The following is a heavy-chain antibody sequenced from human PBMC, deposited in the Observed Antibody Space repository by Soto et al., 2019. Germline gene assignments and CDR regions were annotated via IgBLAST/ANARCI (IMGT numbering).Heavy chain of an antibody. CDR3: AIGVGYNWNWFDP. J-gene: IGHJ5*02. CDR2: IYPGDSDT. V-gene: IGHV5-51*01. D-gene: IGHD1-20*01. CDR1: GYSFTSYW. Sequence: QTGPRTIYRGESLKISCKGSGYSFTSYWIGWVRQMPGKGLEWMGIIYPGDSDTRYSPSFQGQVTISADKSISTAYLQWSSLKASDTAMYYCAIGVGYNWNWFDPWGQGTLVTV.